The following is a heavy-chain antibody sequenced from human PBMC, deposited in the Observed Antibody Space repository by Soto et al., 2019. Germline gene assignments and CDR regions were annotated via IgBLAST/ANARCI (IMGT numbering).Heavy chain of an antibody. CDR2: ISAHNRNT. J-gene: IGHJ4*02. V-gene: IGHV1-18*01. Sequence: QVHLVQSGAEVRKPGASVKVSCKGSGYTFTSYGITWVRQAPGQGLEWMGWISAHNRNTNYAQKLQGRVTVTRHTSTSTAYMELRSLRSDDTAVYYCARGRYGDYWGQGALVTVSS. CDR3: ARGRYGDY. D-gene: IGHD1-1*01. CDR1: GYTFTSYG.